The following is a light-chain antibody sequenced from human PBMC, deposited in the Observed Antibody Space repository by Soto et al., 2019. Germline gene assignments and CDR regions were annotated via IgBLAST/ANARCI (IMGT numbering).Light chain of an antibody. Sequence: DVVMTQSPLSLPVTLVQPASISFMSNQSLVHSDGIAYFSWFRQKPGQAPRLLIWGVSNRATGIPDRFSGSGSGTDFTLTISRLEPEDFVVFYCYQYGSTPPTFGQGTKVDIK. CDR2: GVS. V-gene: IGKV2-30*02. CDR1: QSLVHSDGIAY. CDR3: YQYGSTPPT. J-gene: IGKJ1*01.